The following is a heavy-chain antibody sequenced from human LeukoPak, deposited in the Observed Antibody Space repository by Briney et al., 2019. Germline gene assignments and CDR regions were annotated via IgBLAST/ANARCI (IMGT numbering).Heavy chain of an antibody. V-gene: IGHV1-2*06. D-gene: IGHD4-17*01. J-gene: IGHJ4*02. CDR1: GYTFTGYY. Sequence: ASVKVSCKASGYTFTGYYMYWVRQAPGHGLEWMGRINPNSGVTKYAQKFQGRVTMTRDTSISTYYMDLSRLRSDDTAVYYCARGPPQDYGDFSFDYWGQGTLVTVSS. CDR2: INPNSGVT. CDR3: ARGPPQDYGDFSFDY.